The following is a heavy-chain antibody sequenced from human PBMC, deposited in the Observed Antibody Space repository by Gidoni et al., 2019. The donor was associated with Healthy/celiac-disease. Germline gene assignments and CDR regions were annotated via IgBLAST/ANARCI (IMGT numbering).Heavy chain of an antibody. J-gene: IGHJ6*03. V-gene: IGHV3-66*01. Sequence: EVQLVESGGGLVQPGGSLRLPCAASGFTVSSNYMSWFRQAPGKGLEWVSVIYSGGSTYYADSMKGRCTISRDNSKNTLYLQMNSLRAEDTAVYYCARDSSGYPLGYYYMDVWGKGTTVTVSS. D-gene: IGHD5-12*01. CDR2: IYSGGST. CDR1: GFTVSSNY. CDR3: ARDSSGYPLGYYYMDV.